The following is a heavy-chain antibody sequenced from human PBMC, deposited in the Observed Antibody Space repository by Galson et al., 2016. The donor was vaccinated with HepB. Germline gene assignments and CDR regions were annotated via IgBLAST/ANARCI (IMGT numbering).Heavy chain of an antibody. Sequence: SLRLSCAASGYIFSSYGMHWVRQAPGQGLEWVAGITYYGSDTYYADSVKGRFTISRDKSKNKVYLQMNSLRAEDTAVYYCAKVVGGFVCGAFDIWGQGTMVTVSS. V-gene: IGHV3-30*18. CDR3: AKVVGGFVCGAFDI. CDR1: GYIFSSYG. J-gene: IGHJ3*02. D-gene: IGHD1-26*01. CDR2: ITYYGSDT.